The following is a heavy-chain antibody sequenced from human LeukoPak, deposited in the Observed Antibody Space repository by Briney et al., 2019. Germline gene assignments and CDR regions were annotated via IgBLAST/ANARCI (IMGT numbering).Heavy chain of an antibody. J-gene: IGHJ6*03. D-gene: IGHD6-19*01. CDR3: ARDRLGGWYTMDV. CDR1: GYSFTDYA. Sequence: GASVKVSCKASGYSFTDYAIHWVRQAPGQRLEWMGWIKPGNGDTKYSQDFQGRVTFTRDTYATTVYMQLSSLRSEDMALYFCARDRLGGWYTMDVWGKGTKVTVSS. V-gene: IGHV1-3*03. CDR2: IKPGNGDT.